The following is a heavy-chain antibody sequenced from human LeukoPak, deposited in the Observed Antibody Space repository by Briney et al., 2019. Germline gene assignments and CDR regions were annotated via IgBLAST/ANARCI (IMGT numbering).Heavy chain of an antibody. CDR2: IYYSGST. D-gene: IGHD6-19*01. J-gene: IGHJ5*02. V-gene: IGHV4-59*01. CDR1: GGSTSSYS. Sequence: SETLSLTCTVSGGSTSSYSWSWIRQPAGKGLEWIGYIYYSGSTNYNPSLKSRVTISVDTSKNQFSLKLSSVTAADTAVYYCARGRAVAKGWFDPWGQGTLVTVSS. CDR3: ARGRAVAKGWFDP.